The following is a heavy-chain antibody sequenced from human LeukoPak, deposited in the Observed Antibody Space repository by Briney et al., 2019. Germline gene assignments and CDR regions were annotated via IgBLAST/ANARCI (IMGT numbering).Heavy chain of an antibody. Sequence: SETLSLTCTVSGGSISSGGYYWSWIRQHPGKGLEWIGYIYYSGSTYYNPSLKSRVTISVDTSKNHFSLKLTSVTAADTAVYYCARQRRNDCGSPSCYIDYWGQGTLVTVSS. V-gene: IGHV4-31*03. CDR1: GGSISSGGYY. CDR3: ARQRRNDCGSPSCYIDY. D-gene: IGHD2-2*02. CDR2: IYYSGST. J-gene: IGHJ4*02.